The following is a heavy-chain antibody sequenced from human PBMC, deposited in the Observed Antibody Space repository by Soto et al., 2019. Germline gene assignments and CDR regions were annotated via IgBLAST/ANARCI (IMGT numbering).Heavy chain of an antibody. V-gene: IGHV3-23*01. CDR1: GFTFSSYA. J-gene: IGHJ4*02. D-gene: IGHD3-3*01. CDR3: ASSNVLQFLEWLPTNY. Sequence: EVQLLESGGGLVQPGGSLRLSCAASGFTFSSYAMSWVRQAPGKGLEWVSAISGSGGSTYYADSVKGRFTISRDNSKNTRNLQMNSLRAEDTAVYYCASSNVLQFLEWLPTNYWGQGTLVTVSS. CDR2: ISGSGGST.